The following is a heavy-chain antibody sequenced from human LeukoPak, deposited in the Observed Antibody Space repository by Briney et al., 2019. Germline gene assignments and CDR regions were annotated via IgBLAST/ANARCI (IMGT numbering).Heavy chain of an antibody. CDR3: ARGGGYSYASFDY. D-gene: IGHD5-18*01. CDR1: GFTLSTYW. V-gene: IGHV3-74*01. CDR2: INSDGSST. Sequence: GSLRLSCAASGFTLSTYWMHWVRQAPGKGLVWVSRINSDGSSTGYADSVKGRFTISRDNAKNTLYLQMNSLRAEDTAVYYCARGGGYSYASFDYWGQGTLVTVSS. J-gene: IGHJ4*02.